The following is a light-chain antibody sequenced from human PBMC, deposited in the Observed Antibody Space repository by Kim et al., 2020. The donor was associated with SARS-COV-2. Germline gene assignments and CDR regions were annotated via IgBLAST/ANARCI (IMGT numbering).Light chain of an antibody. Sequence: VSLGDRVTITCRASQSIVSLLAWYQHKPGKPPKVLIYKASSSESGVPSRFSGSGSGTEFTLTISSLQPDDFATYYCQQYNSDPWTFGQGTKVDIK. CDR3: QQYNSDPWT. V-gene: IGKV1-5*03. CDR2: KAS. CDR1: QSIVSL. J-gene: IGKJ1*01.